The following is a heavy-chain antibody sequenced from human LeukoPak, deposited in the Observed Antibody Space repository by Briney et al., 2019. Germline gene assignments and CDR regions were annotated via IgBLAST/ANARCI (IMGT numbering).Heavy chain of an antibody. J-gene: IGHJ4*02. D-gene: IGHD6-13*01. Sequence: PGGSLRLSCAASGFTFSSYAMNWVRQAPGKGLEWVAVLSGSGDTKYYADSVKGRFTISRDNSKNTVSLQMNGLRAEDTAVYYCAKGSEAAAGTMFDYWGQGTLVTVSS. V-gene: IGHV3-23*01. CDR1: GFTFSSYA. CDR2: LSGSGDTK. CDR3: AKGSEAAAGTMFDY.